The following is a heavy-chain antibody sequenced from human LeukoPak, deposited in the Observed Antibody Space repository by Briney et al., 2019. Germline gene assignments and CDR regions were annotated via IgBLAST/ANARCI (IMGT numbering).Heavy chain of an antibody. J-gene: IGHJ4*02. Sequence: SETLSLTCTVSGGSISSSSYYWGWIRQPPGKGLEWIGSIYYSGSTYYNPSLKSRVTISVDTSKNQFSLKLSSVTAADTAVYYCARDLYYYDSSGYYQKLFDYWGQGTLVTVSS. CDR2: IYYSGST. CDR3: ARDLYYYDSSGYYQKLFDY. CDR1: GGSISSSSYY. D-gene: IGHD3-22*01. V-gene: IGHV4-39*07.